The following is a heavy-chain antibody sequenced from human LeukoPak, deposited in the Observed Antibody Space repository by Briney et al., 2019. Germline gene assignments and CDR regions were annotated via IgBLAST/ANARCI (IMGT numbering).Heavy chain of an antibody. D-gene: IGHD3-10*01. V-gene: IGHV4-34*01. J-gene: IGHJ4*02. CDR3: ARGYGSGANMGN. Sequence: PSETLSLTCAVYGRSFSGYYWSWIRQPPGKGLEWIGEINHSGSTNYNPSLKSRVTISVDTSKNQFSLKLSSVTAADTAVYYCARGYGSGANMGNWGQGTLVTVSS. CDR2: INHSGST. CDR1: GRSFSGYY.